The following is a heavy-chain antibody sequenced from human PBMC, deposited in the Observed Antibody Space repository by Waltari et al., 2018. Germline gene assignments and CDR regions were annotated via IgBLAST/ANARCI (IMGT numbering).Heavy chain of an antibody. CDR1: GFTFSSYG. CDR2: IWYDGSNK. D-gene: IGHD3-22*01. CDR3: AKDPVTMIVVVDPGAFDI. Sequence: QVQLVESGGGVVQPGRSLRLSCAASGFTFSSYGMHWVRQAPGKGLEWVAVIWYDGSNKYYADSVKGRFTISRDKSKNTLYLQMNSLRAEDTAMYYCAKDPVTMIVVVDPGAFDIWGQGTMVTVSS. J-gene: IGHJ3*02. V-gene: IGHV3-30*18.